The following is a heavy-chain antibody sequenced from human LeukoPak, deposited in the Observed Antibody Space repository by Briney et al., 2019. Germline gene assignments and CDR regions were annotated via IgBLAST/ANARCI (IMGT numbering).Heavy chain of an antibody. V-gene: IGHV4-4*07. D-gene: IGHD3-10*01. CDR3: ARIHYYGSGSYRYYYYYMDV. J-gene: IGHJ6*03. CDR2: IYTSGST. CDR1: GGSISSYY. Sequence: SETLSLTCTVSGGSISSYYWSWIRQPAGKGLEWIGRIYTSGSTNYNPSLKSRVTMSVDTSKNQFSLKLSSVTAADTAVYYCARIHYYGSGSYRYYYYYMDVWGKGTTVTIS.